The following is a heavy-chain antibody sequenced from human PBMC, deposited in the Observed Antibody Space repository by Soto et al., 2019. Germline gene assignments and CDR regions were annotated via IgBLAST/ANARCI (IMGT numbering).Heavy chain of an antibody. Sequence: GGSLRLSCAASGFTFSSYSMNWVRQAPGKGLEWVSSISSSSSYIYYADSVKGRFTISRDNAKNSLYLQMNSLRAEDTAVYYCARATRGYYYYGMDVWGQGTTVTVSS. V-gene: IGHV3-21*01. CDR1: GFTFSSYS. J-gene: IGHJ6*02. D-gene: IGHD2-2*01. CDR2: ISSSSSYI. CDR3: ARATRGYYYYGMDV.